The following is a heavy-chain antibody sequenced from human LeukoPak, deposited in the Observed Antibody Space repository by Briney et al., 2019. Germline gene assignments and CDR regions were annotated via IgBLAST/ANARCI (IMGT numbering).Heavy chain of an antibody. CDR1: GGSISSYY. V-gene: IGHV4-4*07. CDR2: IYTSGST. Sequence: SETLSLTCTVSGGSISSYYWSWLRQPAGKGLEWIGRIYTSGSTNYNPSLKSRVTMSVDTSKNQFSLKLSSVTAADTAVYYCARAVYYDFWSGYYTNHLYYYYYMDVWGKGTTVTVSS. J-gene: IGHJ6*03. D-gene: IGHD3-3*01. CDR3: ARAVYYDFWSGYYTNHLYYYYYMDV.